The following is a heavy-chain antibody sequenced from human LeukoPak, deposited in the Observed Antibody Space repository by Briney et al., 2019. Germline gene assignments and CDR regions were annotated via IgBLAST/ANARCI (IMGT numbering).Heavy chain of an antibody. CDR2: IKQDGSEK. CDR1: GFTVSSNY. D-gene: IGHD1-26*01. Sequence: GGSLRLSCAASGFTVSSNYMSWVRQAPGKGLEWVANIKQDGSEKYYVDSVKGRFTISRDNAKNSLYLQMNSLRAEDTAVYYCAQASGSYSFSFDYWGQGTLVTVSS. V-gene: IGHV3-7*01. J-gene: IGHJ4*02. CDR3: AQASGSYSFSFDY.